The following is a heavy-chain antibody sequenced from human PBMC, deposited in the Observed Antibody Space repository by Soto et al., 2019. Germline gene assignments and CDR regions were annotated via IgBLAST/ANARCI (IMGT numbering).Heavy chain of an antibody. CDR1: GFTFSSYG. V-gene: IGHV3-33*01. CDR2: IWYDGSNK. Sequence: GGSLRLSCAASGFTFSSYGMHWVRQAPGKGLEWVAVIWYDGSNKYYADSVKGRFTISRDNSKNTLYLQMNSLRAEDTAVYYCARDLSGSYFINYYYYGMDVWGQGTTVTVSS. D-gene: IGHD1-26*01. J-gene: IGHJ6*02. CDR3: ARDLSGSYFINYYYYGMDV.